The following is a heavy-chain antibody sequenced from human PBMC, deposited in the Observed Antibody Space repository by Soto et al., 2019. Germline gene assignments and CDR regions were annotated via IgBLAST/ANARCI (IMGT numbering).Heavy chain of an antibody. D-gene: IGHD3-22*01. CDR1: GGTFSSYA. CDR2: IIPIFGTA. CDR3: ARRYYYDSSGYRIGEDAFDI. V-gene: IGHV1-69*12. Sequence: QVQLVQSGAEVKKPGSSVKVSCKASGGTFSSYASSWVRQAPGQRLEWMGGIIPIFGTANYAQKFQGRVTITADESTSTAYMELSSQRSADTAVYYCARRYYYDSSGYRIGEDAFDIWGQGTMVTVSS. J-gene: IGHJ3*02.